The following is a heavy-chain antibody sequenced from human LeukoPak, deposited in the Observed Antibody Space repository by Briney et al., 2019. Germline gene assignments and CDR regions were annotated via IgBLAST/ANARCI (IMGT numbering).Heavy chain of an antibody. CDR1: EFTFSSYG. V-gene: IGHV3-30*18. CDR2: ISYDGSNK. CDR3: AKAYFAYNSGSFFDY. D-gene: IGHD3-10*01. Sequence: PGGSLRLSCAASEFTFSSYGMHWVRQAPGKGLEWVAVISYDGSNKYYADSVKGRFTISRDNSKNTLYLQMNSLRAEDTAVYYCAKAYFAYNSGSFFDYWGQGTLVTVSS. J-gene: IGHJ4*02.